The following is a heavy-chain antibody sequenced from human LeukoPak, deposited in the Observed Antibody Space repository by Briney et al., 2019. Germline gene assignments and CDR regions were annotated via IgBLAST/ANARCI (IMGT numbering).Heavy chain of an antibody. Sequence: SETLSLTCTVSGGSISSYYWSWIRQPAGKGLEWIGRIYTSGSTNYNPSLKSRVTMSVDTSKNQFSLKPSSVTAADTAVYYCARDWVTVTSDYYYYYMDVWGKGTTVTVSS. V-gene: IGHV4-4*07. J-gene: IGHJ6*03. CDR3: ARDWVTVTSDYYYYYMDV. CDR2: IYTSGST. CDR1: GGSISSYY. D-gene: IGHD4-11*01.